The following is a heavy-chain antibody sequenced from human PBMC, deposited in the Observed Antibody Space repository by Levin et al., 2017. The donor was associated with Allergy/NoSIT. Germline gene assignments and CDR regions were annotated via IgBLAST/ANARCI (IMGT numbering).Heavy chain of an antibody. J-gene: IGHJ5*02. CDR3: ARETYYYGSGSSTFDP. CDR2: IYYSGST. Sequence: SQTFSLTCTVSGGSISSGDYYWSWIRQPPGKGLEWIGYIYYSGSTYYNPSLKSRVTISVDTSKNQFSLKLSSVTAADTAVYYCARETYYYGSGSSTFDPWGQGTLVTVSS. CDR1: GGSISSGDYY. V-gene: IGHV4-30-4*01. D-gene: IGHD3-10*01.